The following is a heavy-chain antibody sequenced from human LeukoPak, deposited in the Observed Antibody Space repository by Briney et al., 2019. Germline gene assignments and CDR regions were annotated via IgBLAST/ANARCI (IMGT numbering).Heavy chain of an antibody. CDR3: AKSQRNDQQVVQRIDY. CDR2: ISVIGVTT. V-gene: IGHV3-23*01. CDR1: RFTFTTYA. J-gene: IGHJ4*02. D-gene: IGHD2-2*01. Sequence: GGSLRLSCTASRFTFTTYAMSWVRQAPGKGLEWVSRISVIGVTTYYTGSVKGRFTISRDNSKNALYLQMSSLRAEDTAVYYCAKSQRNDQQVVQRIDYWGQGNLVTVSS.